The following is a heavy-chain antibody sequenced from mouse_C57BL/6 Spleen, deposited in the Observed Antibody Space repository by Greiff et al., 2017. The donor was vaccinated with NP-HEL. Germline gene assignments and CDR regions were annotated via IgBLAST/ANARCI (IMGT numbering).Heavy chain of an antibody. CDR2: IYPGDGDT. CDR3: ASGGYYAYAMDY. CDR1: GYAFSSSW. J-gene: IGHJ4*01. D-gene: IGHD2-3*01. Sequence: QVHVKQSGPELVKPGASVKISCKASGYAFSSSWMNWVKQRPGKGLEWIGRIYPGDGDTNYNGKFKGKATLTADKSSSTAYMQLSSLTSEDSAVYFCASGGYYAYAMDYWGQGTSVTVSS. V-gene: IGHV1-82*01.